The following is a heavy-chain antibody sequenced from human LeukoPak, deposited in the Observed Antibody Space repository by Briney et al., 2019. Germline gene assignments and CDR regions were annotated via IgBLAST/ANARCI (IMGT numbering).Heavy chain of an antibody. J-gene: IGHJ4*02. V-gene: IGHV3-23*01. Sequence: GGSLRLSCAASGFTFSSYAMSWVRQAPGKGLEWVSAISGSGGSTYYADSVKGRFTISRDNSKNTLYLQMNSLRAEDTAVYYCAKGGVVYDSSGYYDYWGQGTLVSVSS. CDR2: ISGSGGST. D-gene: IGHD3-22*01. CDR1: GFTFSSYA. CDR3: AKGGVVYDSSGYYDY.